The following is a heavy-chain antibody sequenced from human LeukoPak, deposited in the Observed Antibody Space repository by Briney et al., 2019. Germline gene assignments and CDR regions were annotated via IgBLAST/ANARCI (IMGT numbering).Heavy chain of an antibody. CDR3: ARDPYSGNYGAYYYYYMDV. Sequence: GGALRLACADSGYTFSGYNMNGAGQAPGKGLEWVSSITSSSSYIYYADSVKGRFTISRDNAKNSLYLQMDSLRVEDTAEYYCARDPYSGNYGAYYYYYMDVWGKGTTVTVSS. CDR1: GYTFSGYN. V-gene: IGHV3-21*06. CDR2: ITSSSSYI. J-gene: IGHJ6*03. D-gene: IGHD1-26*01.